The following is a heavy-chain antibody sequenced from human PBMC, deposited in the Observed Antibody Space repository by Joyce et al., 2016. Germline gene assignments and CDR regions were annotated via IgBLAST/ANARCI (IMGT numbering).Heavy chain of an antibody. Sequence: EVQLLESGGGLVQPGGSLRLSCAASGFTFTSYAMSGVRQAPGKGLEWVSGISHSGGSTYYADSVKGRFTISRDNSKNTLYLQMNSLRAEDTAVYYCAKDQAPYYGSGKNAFDIWGQGTMVTVSS. CDR3: AKDQAPYYGSGKNAFDI. CDR1: GFTFTSYA. J-gene: IGHJ3*02. D-gene: IGHD3-10*01. V-gene: IGHV3-23*01. CDR2: ISHSGGST.